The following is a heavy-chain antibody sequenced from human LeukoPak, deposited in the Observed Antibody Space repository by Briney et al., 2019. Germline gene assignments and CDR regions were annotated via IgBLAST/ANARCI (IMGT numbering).Heavy chain of an antibody. D-gene: IGHD1-7*01. CDR1: GYTFTSYG. Sequence: GASVKVSCKASGYTFTSYGISWVRQAPGQGLEWMGWISAYNGNTNYAQKLQGRVTMTTDTSTSTAYMELRSLRSDDTAVYYCARVELELLPTDYYGMDVWGQGTTVTVSS. CDR2: ISAYNGNT. CDR3: ARVELELLPTDYYGMDV. J-gene: IGHJ6*02. V-gene: IGHV1-18*01.